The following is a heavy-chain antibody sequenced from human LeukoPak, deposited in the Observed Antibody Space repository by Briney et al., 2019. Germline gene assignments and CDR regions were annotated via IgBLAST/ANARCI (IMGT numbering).Heavy chain of an antibody. D-gene: IGHD1-26*01. CDR3: ARLTLSGGSPFDP. Sequence: GESLKISCKASGYSFTSYWIAWVRQMLGKGLEWMGLIYPGDSDIRYSPSFQRQVTISADKSISTAYLQWSSLKASDNAMYYCARLTLSGGSPFDPWGQGTLVTVS. J-gene: IGHJ5*02. V-gene: IGHV5-51*01. CDR2: IYPGDSDI. CDR1: GYSFTSYW.